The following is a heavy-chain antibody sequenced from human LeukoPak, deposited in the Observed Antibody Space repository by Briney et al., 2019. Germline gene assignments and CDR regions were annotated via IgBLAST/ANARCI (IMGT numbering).Heavy chain of an antibody. CDR2: INGDGSIT. Sequence: PGGSLRLSCAASGFTFSTYWMHWVRQAPGKGLVWVSRINGDGSITTYADPVKGRFTISRDNAKNTLYLQMNSLRAEDTAVYYCARVWTKGFDYWGQGTLVTVSS. V-gene: IGHV3-74*01. CDR3: ARVWTKGFDY. CDR1: GFTFSTYW. D-gene: IGHD3/OR15-3a*01. J-gene: IGHJ4*02.